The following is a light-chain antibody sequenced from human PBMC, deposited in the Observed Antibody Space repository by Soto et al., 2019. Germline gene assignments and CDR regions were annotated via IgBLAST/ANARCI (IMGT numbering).Light chain of an antibody. CDR3: QPYNNSART. CDR2: GAS. J-gene: IGKJ1*01. Sequence: EIVMTQSPATLSVSPGERATLSCRASQSVSSNLAWYQQKPGQAPRLLIYGASTRATGIPARFSGSGSGTEFTLTISSLQSEGFAVYYCQPYNNSARTFGQGTKVEIK. CDR1: QSVSSN. V-gene: IGKV3-15*01.